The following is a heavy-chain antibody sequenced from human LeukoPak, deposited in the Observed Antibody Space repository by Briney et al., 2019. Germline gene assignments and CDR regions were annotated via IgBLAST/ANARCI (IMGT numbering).Heavy chain of an antibody. D-gene: IGHD3-10*01. Sequence: PGGSLRLSCAASGFTFSSYEMNWVRQAPGKGREGVSYISSSGSTIYYADSVKGRFTISRDNATNSLYLQMNSLRAEDTAVYSCARGSNVHFGELFPYYYYIDVWGKGTTVTISS. CDR1: GFTFSSYE. J-gene: IGHJ6*03. V-gene: IGHV3-48*03. CDR3: ARGSNVHFGELFPYYYYIDV. CDR2: ISSSGSTI.